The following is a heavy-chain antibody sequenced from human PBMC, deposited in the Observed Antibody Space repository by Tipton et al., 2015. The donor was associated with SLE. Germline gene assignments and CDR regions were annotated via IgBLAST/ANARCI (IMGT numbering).Heavy chain of an antibody. Sequence: GSLRLSCAASGFIVSSDYMSWIRLAPGKGLEWVSVTYSGGPTYYADSVKGRFTISRDNFKNTVYLQLSSLRAGDTATYYCVKDGPRYWNYDYYFDLWGRGTLVTVSS. CDR1: GFIVSSDY. CDR2: TYSGGPT. V-gene: IGHV3-53*01. D-gene: IGHD1-7*01. CDR3: VKDGPRYWNYDYYFDL. J-gene: IGHJ2*01.